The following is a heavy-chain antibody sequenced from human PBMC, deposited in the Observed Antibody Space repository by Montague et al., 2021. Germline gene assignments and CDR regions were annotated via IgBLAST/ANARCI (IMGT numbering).Heavy chain of an antibody. J-gene: IGHJ4*02. CDR1: GGSISEFY. CDR2: IYDSGTT. Sequence: SETLSLTCTVTGGSISEFYWSWIRQSPAKGLEWIGYIYDSGTTNYNPSLKSRVTISAYTSMNQFSLNLRSVTAADTAVYFCARRLGIRAPFDYWGQGTLVTVSS. D-gene: IGHD7-27*01. V-gene: IGHV4-59*08. CDR3: ARRLGIRAPFDY.